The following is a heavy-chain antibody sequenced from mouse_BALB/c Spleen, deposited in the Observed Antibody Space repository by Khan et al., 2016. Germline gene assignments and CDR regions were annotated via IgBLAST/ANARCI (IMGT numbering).Heavy chain of an antibody. J-gene: IGHJ3*01. CDR1: GYSITSDYA. CDR2: ISYSGIT. V-gene: IGHV3-2*02. Sequence: EVQLQESGPGLVKPSQSLSLTCTVTGYSITSDYAWNWIRQFPGNKLEWMGYISYSGITSYKPSLKSRISITRDTSKNQFFLQLISVTTEDTATYYCAYESYYAWFPYWGQGTLVTVSA. CDR3: AYESYYAWFPY. D-gene: IGHD2-3*01.